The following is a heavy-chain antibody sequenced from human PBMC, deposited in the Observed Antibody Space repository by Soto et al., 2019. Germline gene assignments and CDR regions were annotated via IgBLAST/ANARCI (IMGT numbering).Heavy chain of an antibody. Sequence: QVQLQESGPGLVKPSETLSLTCTVSGGSISSYYWGWIRQPPGKGLEWIGYIYCSGSTNYNPALKSRVTISVDTSKNQCSLKLNSMTTAGTAVYYCARHNYGSGSTYYDYWGQGTLVTVSS. CDR2: IYCSGST. V-gene: IGHV4-59*08. CDR3: ARHNYGSGSTYYDY. CDR1: GGSISSYY. J-gene: IGHJ4*02. D-gene: IGHD3-10*01.